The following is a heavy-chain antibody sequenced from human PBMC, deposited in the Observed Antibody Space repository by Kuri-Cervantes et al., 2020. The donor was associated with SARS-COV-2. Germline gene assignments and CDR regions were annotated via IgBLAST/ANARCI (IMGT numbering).Heavy chain of an antibody. D-gene: IGHD3-10*01. V-gene: IGHV3-21*04. CDR1: GLTFSSYS. Sequence: GGCLRLACAASGLTFSSYSMNWVRQAPGKWLEWVSSISSSSSYIYYADSVKGRFTISRDNAKNSLYLQMNSLRAEDMALYYCAKDIEPWPYGSGSYFHYWGQGTLVTVSS. CDR2: ISSSSSYI. CDR3: AKDIEPWPYGSGSYFHY. J-gene: IGHJ4*02.